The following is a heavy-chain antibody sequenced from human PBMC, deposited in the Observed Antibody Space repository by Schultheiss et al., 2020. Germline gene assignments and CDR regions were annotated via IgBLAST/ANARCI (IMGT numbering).Heavy chain of an antibody. CDR2: INSDGSST. CDR1: GFTFSNYA. Sequence: GESLRLSYAASGFTFSNYAISWVRQAPGKGLVWVSRINSDGSSTSYADSVKGRFTISRDNAKNMVYLQMNRLRAEDTAVYYCAKDSYYDILTGYHYYYYGMDVWGQGTTVTVSS. D-gene: IGHD3-9*01. V-gene: IGHV3-74*01. CDR3: AKDSYYDILTGYHYYYYGMDV. J-gene: IGHJ6*02.